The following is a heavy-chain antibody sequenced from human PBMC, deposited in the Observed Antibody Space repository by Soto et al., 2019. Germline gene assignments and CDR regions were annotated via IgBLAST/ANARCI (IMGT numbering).Heavy chain of an antibody. V-gene: IGHV1-18*01. Sequence: QVQLVQSGGEVKRPGASVKVSCKTSGYTFSNYGITWVRQAPGQPLEWLGWISLYSDGTNYAQKFQGRVSMTTDTSTTTAYMELRSLRSDDTAVYYCARVVPGADAWFGPWGQGTLVTASS. D-gene: IGHD2-2*01. CDR3: ARVVPGADAWFGP. J-gene: IGHJ5*02. CDR1: GYTFSNYG. CDR2: ISLYSDGT.